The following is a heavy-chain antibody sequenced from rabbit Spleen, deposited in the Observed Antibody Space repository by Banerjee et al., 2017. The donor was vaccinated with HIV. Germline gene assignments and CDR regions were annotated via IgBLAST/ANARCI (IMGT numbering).Heavy chain of an antibody. CDR3: ARDGAGSTYFNL. CDR1: GFDFSSYY. J-gene: IGHJ4*01. V-gene: IGHV1S7*01. Sequence: QLKETGGGLVQPGGSLTLSCKASGFDFSSYYMSWVRQAPGKGLEWIGIIYAGKGSTDYASWVNGRFTISSDNAQNTVDLQMNSLTAADTATYFCARDGAGSTYFNLWGQGTLVTVS. CDR2: IYAGKGST. D-gene: IGHD8-1*01.